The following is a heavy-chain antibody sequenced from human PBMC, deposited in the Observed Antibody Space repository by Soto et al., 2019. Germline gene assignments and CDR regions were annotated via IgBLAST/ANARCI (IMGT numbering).Heavy chain of an antibody. D-gene: IGHD2-15*01. CDR3: VRSVVVTLGDALDI. J-gene: IGHJ3*02. CDR1: GFTVSSNY. Sequence: GGSLRLSCATSGFTVSSNYMNWVRQAPGKGLEWVSLTYSGGYTDYADSVKGRFTISRDNSKNTLDLQMSSLRAEDTAVYYCVRSVVVTLGDALDIWTRRTMDT. CDR2: TYSGGYT. V-gene: IGHV3-66*01.